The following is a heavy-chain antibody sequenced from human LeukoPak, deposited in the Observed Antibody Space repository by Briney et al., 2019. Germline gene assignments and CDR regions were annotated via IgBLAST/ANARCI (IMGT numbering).Heavy chain of an antibody. CDR2: IDPSDSYT. D-gene: IGHD5-12*01. Sequence: GESLKISCKGSGYSFTTYWISWVRQMPGKGLESMGRIDPSDSYTNYSPSFQGHVTISTDKSISTAYLQWSSLKASDTAMHYCARHVGGYGTFDIWGQGTMVTVSS. CDR3: ARHVGGYGTFDI. CDR1: GYSFTTYW. V-gene: IGHV5-10-1*01. J-gene: IGHJ3*02.